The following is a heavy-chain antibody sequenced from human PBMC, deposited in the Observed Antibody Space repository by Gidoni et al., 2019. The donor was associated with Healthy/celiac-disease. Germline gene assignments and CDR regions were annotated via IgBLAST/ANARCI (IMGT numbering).Heavy chain of an antibody. CDR3: AREDSGYDYPHYYGMDV. V-gene: IGHV1-69*04. CDR1: GGTFSSYA. CDR2: IIPILGIA. J-gene: IGHJ6*02. D-gene: IGHD5-12*01. Sequence: QVQLVQSGAEVTKPGSSVKVSCKASGGTFSSYAIRWVRQAPGQGLEWMGRIIPILGIANYAQKFQGRVTITADKSTSTAYMELSSLRSEDTAVYYCAREDSGYDYPHYYGMDVWGQGTTVTVSS.